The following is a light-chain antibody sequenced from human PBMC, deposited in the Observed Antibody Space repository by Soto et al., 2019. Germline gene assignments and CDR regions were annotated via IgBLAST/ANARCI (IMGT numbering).Light chain of an antibody. J-gene: IGKJ1*01. Sequence: QMTQSPSSLSASVGDRVTITCRASQSISTYLNWYQHKPGKAPKVLINGASRLHTGVPSRFSGSGSGTDFTLTISSLQPEDFAVYFCHQDFNLPWTFGQGTKVDIK. CDR2: GAS. V-gene: IGKV1-39*01. CDR3: HQDFNLPWT. CDR1: QSISTY.